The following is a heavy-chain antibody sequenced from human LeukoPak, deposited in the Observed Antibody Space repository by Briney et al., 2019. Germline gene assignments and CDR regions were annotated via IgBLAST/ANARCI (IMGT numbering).Heavy chain of an antibody. J-gene: IGHJ4*02. Sequence: SETLSLTCTVSGGSISSSSYYWGWIRQPPGKGLEWIGSIYYSGSTYYNPSLKSRVTISVDTSKNQFSLKLSSVTAADTAVYYCARLGSSSWYGYFDYWGQGTLVTVSS. D-gene: IGHD6-13*01. V-gene: IGHV4-39*07. CDR1: GGSISSSSYY. CDR3: ARLGSSSWYGYFDY. CDR2: IYYSGST.